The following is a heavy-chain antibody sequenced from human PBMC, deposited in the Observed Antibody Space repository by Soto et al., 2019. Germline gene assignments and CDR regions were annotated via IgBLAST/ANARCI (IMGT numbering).Heavy chain of an antibody. J-gene: IGHJ4*02. D-gene: IGHD3-16*01. CDR1: GFSLKTTGVG. CDR2: IYWDDDK. Sequence: QITLKESGPSLVKPTQTLTLSCTFSGFSLKTTGVGVGWIRQSPGKALEWLALIYWDDDKRSRPSLVTRLTIAKDTTRNPVVLTMTNMDPLDTGTYYCAHKENMITCGEVDANYFFDYWGPGALVTVSS. V-gene: IGHV2-5*02. CDR3: AHKENMITCGEVDANYFFDY.